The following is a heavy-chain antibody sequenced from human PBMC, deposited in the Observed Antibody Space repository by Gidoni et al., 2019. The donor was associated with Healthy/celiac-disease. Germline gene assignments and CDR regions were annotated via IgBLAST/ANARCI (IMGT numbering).Heavy chain of an antibody. CDR3: AKAIAARSRWFDP. Sequence: QAQLQRSVEALLKPSAHLSLPCAVHGGSFSGYYWSWRRQPPGKGLEWIGEINHSANTNYNPTLKVRVSVSASTTKNQFSLKLVSVTAADMSLYYCAKAIAARSRWFDPWGQGTLVTVSS. CDR2: INHSANT. J-gene: IGHJ5*02. V-gene: IGHV4-34*01. CDR1: GGSFSGYY. D-gene: IGHD6-6*01.